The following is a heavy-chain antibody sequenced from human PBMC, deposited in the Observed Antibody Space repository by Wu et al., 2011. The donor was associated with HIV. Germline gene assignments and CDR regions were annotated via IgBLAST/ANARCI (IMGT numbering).Heavy chain of an antibody. J-gene: IGHJ6*04. CDR2: IVPLFGTS. D-gene: IGHD2-15*01. Sequence: EVRSLGSSVKISCKTSGGTFTDYAFSWVRQAPGQGLEWMGRIVPLFGTSTHAQKFQGRVTFTADKTAATSYMELSSLISEDTAVYYCARTLRVVVAATRYYYGMDVWGEGTTITVSS. V-gene: IGHV1-69*06. CDR1: GGTFTDYA. CDR3: ARTLRVVVAATRYYYGMDV.